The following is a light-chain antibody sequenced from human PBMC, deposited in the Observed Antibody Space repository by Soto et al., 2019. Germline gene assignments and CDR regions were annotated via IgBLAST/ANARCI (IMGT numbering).Light chain of an antibody. Sequence: DIQMTQSPSSLSASVGDRVTITCQASQAIGNYLTWYQQKPGKAPKLLIYEASNLETGVPSRFSGSGSGTDFTYTINNLQPEDIATYYCQQYDDLPFTFGGGTKVEIK. J-gene: IGKJ4*01. CDR1: QAIGNY. V-gene: IGKV1-33*01. CDR2: EAS. CDR3: QQYDDLPFT.